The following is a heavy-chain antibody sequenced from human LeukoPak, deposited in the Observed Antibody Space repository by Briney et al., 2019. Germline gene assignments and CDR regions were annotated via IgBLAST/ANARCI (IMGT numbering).Heavy chain of an antibody. CDR2: ISGSGGST. D-gene: IGHD3-22*01. J-gene: IGHJ4*02. CDR1: GFTFSSYA. CDR3: AKDLQFHYDSPFDY. V-gene: IGHV3-23*01. Sequence: TGGSLRLSCAASGFTFSSYAMSWVRQAPGKGLEWVSAISGSGGSTYYADSVKGRFTISRDNSKNTLYLQMNSLRAEDTAVYYCAKDLQFHYDSPFDYWGQGTLVTVSS.